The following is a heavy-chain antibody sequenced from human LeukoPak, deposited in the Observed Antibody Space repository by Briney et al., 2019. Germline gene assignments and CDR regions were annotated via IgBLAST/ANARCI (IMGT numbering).Heavy chain of an antibody. CDR2: INPTGGST. CDR3: ARDGVVTASWEYYIDYMDV. V-gene: IGHV1-46*01. J-gene: IGHJ6*03. D-gene: IGHD2-21*02. CDR1: GYTFTSYY. Sequence: GASVKVSCKASGYTFTSYYIHWVRQAPGQGLEWMGIINPTGGSTTYAQKFQGRVTMTRDVSTSTVYMELSSLRSEDTAVYYCARDGVVTASWEYYIDYMDVWGKGTTVTISS.